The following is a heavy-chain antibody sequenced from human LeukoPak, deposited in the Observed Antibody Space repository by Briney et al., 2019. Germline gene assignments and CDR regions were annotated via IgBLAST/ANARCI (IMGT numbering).Heavy chain of an antibody. Sequence: GGSLRLSCAASGFTFDDYAMHWVRQAPGKGLEWVSGISWNSGSIGYADSVKGRFTISRDNAKNSLYLQMNSLRAEDTALYYCAKDWNCYDSKGYFDYWGQGTLVTVSS. CDR2: ISWNSGSI. D-gene: IGHD3-22*01. CDR1: GFTFDDYA. V-gene: IGHV3-9*01. CDR3: AKDWNCYDSKGYFDY. J-gene: IGHJ4*02.